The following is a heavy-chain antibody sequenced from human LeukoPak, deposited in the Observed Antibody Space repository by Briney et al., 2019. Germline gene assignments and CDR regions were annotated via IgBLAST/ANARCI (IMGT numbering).Heavy chain of an antibody. J-gene: IGHJ4*02. D-gene: IGHD5-12*01. CDR1: GGTFSSYA. CDR2: IIPILGIA. CDR3: ARPRRRDGYNSDY. Sequence: ASVEVSCKASGGTFSSYAISWVRQAPGQGLEWMGRIIPILGIANYAQKFQGRVTITADKSTSTAYMELSSLRSEDTAVYYCARPRRRDGYNSDYWGQGTLVTVSS. V-gene: IGHV1-69*04.